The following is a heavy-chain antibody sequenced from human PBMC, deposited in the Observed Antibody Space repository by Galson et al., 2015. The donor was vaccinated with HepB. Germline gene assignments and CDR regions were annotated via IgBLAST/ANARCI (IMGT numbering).Heavy chain of an antibody. V-gene: IGHV3-30*04. Sequence: SLRLSCAASGFTFSSYAMHWVRQAPGKGLEWVAVISYDGSNKYYADSVKGRFTISRDNSKNTLYLQMNSLRAEDTAVYYCARGGGYSSSWSPFFDYWGQGTLVTVSS. CDR1: GFTFSSYA. CDR2: ISYDGSNK. CDR3: ARGGGYSSSWSPFFDY. J-gene: IGHJ4*02. D-gene: IGHD6-13*01.